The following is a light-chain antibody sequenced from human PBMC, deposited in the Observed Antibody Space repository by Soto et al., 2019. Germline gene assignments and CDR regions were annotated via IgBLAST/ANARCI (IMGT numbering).Light chain of an antibody. CDR3: LQDSSFPLT. V-gene: IGKV1-6*01. J-gene: IGKJ4*01. Sequence: AIPMTQSPSSLSASVGDRVTITCRASQGIGNDLGWYQQKPGTAPKVLIYGASNLQSGVPSRFSGSGSGTDFTLTISSLQPEDFATYYCLQDSSFPLTFGGGTKVEIK. CDR1: QGIGND. CDR2: GAS.